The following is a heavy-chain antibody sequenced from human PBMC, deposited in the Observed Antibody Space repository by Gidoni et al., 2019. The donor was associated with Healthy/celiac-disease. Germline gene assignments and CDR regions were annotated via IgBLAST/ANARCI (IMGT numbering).Heavy chain of an antibody. CDR3: ARVRDYYDSSGPFDP. J-gene: IGHJ5*02. CDR2: IKQDGSEK. CDR1: GFTFSSYW. V-gene: IGHV3-7*01. D-gene: IGHD3-22*01. Sequence: EVQLVESGGGLVQPGGSVRLSCAASGFTFSSYWMSWVRQAPGKGLEWVANIKQDGSEKYYVDSVKGRFTISRDNAKNSLYLQMNSLRAEDTAVYYCARVRDYYDSSGPFDPWGQGTLVTVSS.